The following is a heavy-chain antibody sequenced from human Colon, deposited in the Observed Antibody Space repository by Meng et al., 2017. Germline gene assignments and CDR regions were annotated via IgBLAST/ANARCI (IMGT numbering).Heavy chain of an antibody. CDR1: GGSIKSGGYP. J-gene: IGHJ4*02. Sequence: QVHLHESGPGLVRPSDDLALVCTVSGGSIKSGGYPWSWVRQHPGKGLEYIGVMSDSGTTDYNPSLRSRVSISEIGSSKNQFSLTLRSVTAADTATYFCARDTLYGTDYWGQGVLVTVSS. D-gene: IGHD4-17*01. V-gene: IGHV4-31*03. CDR3: ARDTLYGTDY. CDR2: MSDSGTT.